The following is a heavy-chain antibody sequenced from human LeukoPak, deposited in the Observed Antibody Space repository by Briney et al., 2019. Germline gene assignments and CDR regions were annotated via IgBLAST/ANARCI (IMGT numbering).Heavy chain of an antibody. V-gene: IGHV3-23*01. Sequence: GGSLRLSCAASGFTFSSYAMSWVRQAPGKGLEWVSVISGSGSSTDYADSVKGRFIISRDNSKNMLYLQVSSLRADDTGVYYCAKSFGPVIAAAGTGADWGQGTLVTVSS. CDR3: AKSFGPVIAAAGTGAD. D-gene: IGHD6-13*01. CDR2: ISGSGSST. CDR1: GFTFSSYA. J-gene: IGHJ4*02.